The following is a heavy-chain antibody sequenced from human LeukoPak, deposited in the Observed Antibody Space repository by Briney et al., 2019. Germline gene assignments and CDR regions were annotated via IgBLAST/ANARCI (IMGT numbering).Heavy chain of an antibody. D-gene: IGHD5-18*01. CDR1: GYSFTTNW. CDR2: IYPGDSET. J-gene: IGHJ4*02. V-gene: IGHV5-51*01. CDR3: VRSRGYSYGYSYYFDY. Sequence: GESLKISCKGSGYSFTTNWIGWVRQMPGKGLEWMGIIYPGDSETRYSPSFQGQVTMSADKSISTAYLQWSSLKASDTAIYYCVRSRGYSYGYSYYFDYWAREPWSPSPQ.